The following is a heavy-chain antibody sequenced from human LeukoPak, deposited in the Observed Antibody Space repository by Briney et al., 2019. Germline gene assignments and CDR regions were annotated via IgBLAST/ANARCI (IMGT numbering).Heavy chain of an antibody. J-gene: IGHJ3*02. Sequence: GGSLRLSCAVAGFNFWNTGMSWVRQAPGKGLEWVSAIGGGGSDTKYTDSVKGRFTILRDISKNTLYLQMNSLRAEDTAVYFCAKDVFRWVFDIWGQGTMVTVSA. CDR3: AKDVFRWVFDI. CDR1: GFNFWNTG. V-gene: IGHV3-23*01. D-gene: IGHD4-23*01. CDR2: IGGGGSDT.